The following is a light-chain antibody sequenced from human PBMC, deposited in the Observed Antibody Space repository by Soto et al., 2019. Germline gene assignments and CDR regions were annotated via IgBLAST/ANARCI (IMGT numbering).Light chain of an antibody. CDR1: QSVRSSH. J-gene: IGKJ4*01. CDR2: GAS. V-gene: IGKV3-20*01. CDR3: QQYSSSPLT. Sequence: EIVLTQSPGTLSLSPGERATLSCRASQSVRSSHLAWYQQMPGQAPRLLIYGASNRATGIPDRFSGSGSGTGFTLTISRLEREDFAVYYCQQYSSSPLTFGGGTKVEI.